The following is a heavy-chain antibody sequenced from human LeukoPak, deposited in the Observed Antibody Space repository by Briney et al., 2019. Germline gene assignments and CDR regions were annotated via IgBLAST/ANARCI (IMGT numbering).Heavy chain of an antibody. Sequence: SVKVSCKASGGTFSSYAISWVRQAPGQGLEWMGRIIPILGIANYAQKFQGRVTITADESTSTAYMELSSLRSEDTAVYYCARCSSTSCYAGHWFDPWGQGTLVTVSS. D-gene: IGHD2-2*01. V-gene: IGHV1-69*04. J-gene: IGHJ5*02. CDR1: GGTFSSYA. CDR3: ARCSSTSCYAGHWFDP. CDR2: IIPILGIA.